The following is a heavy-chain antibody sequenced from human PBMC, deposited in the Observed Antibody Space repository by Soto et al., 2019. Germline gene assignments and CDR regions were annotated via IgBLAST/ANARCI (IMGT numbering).Heavy chain of an antibody. CDR3: AREGSGSHGKYYFDY. Sequence: QVQLVQSGAEVKKPGSSVKVSCKASGGTFSSYAISWVRQAPGQGLEWMGGIIPIFGTANYAQKFQGRVTISADESTSTAYMELSSLRSEETAVYYCAREGSGSHGKYYFDYWGQGTLVTVSS. CDR2: IIPIFGTA. V-gene: IGHV1-69*12. D-gene: IGHD1-26*01. J-gene: IGHJ4*02. CDR1: GGTFSSYA.